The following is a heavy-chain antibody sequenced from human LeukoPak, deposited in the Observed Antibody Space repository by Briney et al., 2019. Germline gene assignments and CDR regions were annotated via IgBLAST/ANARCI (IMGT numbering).Heavy chain of an antibody. CDR2: IYPGDSDT. J-gene: IGHJ1*01. V-gene: IGHV5-51*01. Sequence: GESLNISFKGSGYNFTIYWIGWVRQIPGKGLEWMGVIYPGDSDTRYSPSSQGQVTISVDKSNSTVYLPWGSLKASATAIYYCARRDYSSGRTYFLHWGQGPLVTVSS. CDR3: ARRDYSSGRTYFLH. D-gene: IGHD6-19*01. CDR1: GYNFTIYW.